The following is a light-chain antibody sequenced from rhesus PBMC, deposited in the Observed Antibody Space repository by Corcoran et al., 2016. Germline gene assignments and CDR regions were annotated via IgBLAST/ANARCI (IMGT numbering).Light chain of an antibody. V-gene: IGKV1-74*01. CDR1: ENVNNY. Sequence: DIQMTQSPSSLSASVGDRVTITCRARENVNNYLNWYQQKPGKAPKLLIYKASTLQSGVPSRFSGSGSWTDYTFTISSLQPEDVATYYCQHGYGTPFTFGPGTKLDIK. CDR3: QHGYGTPFT. J-gene: IGKJ3*01. CDR2: KAS.